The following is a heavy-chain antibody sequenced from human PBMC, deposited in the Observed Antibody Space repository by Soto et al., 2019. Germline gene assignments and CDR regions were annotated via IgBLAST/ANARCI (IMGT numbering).Heavy chain of an antibody. Sequence: PGGSLRLSCEASGFTFSDFYMSWIRQAPGKGLEWVSYISDTGTAIDYADSVKGRFTLSRDNAKNSLYLQMNSLRAEDTAVYYCARATVASYGMGVWGQGTTVTVSS. CDR1: GFTFSDFY. D-gene: IGHD5-12*01. J-gene: IGHJ6*02. CDR2: ISDTGTAI. CDR3: ARATVASYGMGV. V-gene: IGHV3-11*04.